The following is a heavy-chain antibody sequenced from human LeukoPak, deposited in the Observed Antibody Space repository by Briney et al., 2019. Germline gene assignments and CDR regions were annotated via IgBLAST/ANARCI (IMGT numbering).Heavy chain of an antibody. Sequence: SETLSLTCTVSGGSISSYYWSWIRQPPGKGLEWIGYIYYSGSTNYNPSLKSRVTISVDTSKNQFSLKLSSVTAADTAVYYCARDSDDWVTGHGDYYGMDVWGQGTLVTVSS. V-gene: IGHV4-59*01. CDR2: IYYSGST. CDR1: GGSISSYY. D-gene: IGHD3-9*01. J-gene: IGHJ6*02. CDR3: ARDSDDWVTGHGDYYGMDV.